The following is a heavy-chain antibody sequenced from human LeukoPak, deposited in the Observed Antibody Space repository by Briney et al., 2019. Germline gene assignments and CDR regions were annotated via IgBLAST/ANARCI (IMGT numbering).Heavy chain of an antibody. CDR1: GYTFTSYD. J-gene: IGHJ4*02. Sequence: ASVKVSCKASGYTFTSYDINWVRQATGQGLEWMGWMNPNSGNTGYAQKLQGRVTMTTDTSTSTAYMELRSLRSDDTAVYYCARGGVPAAPDDYWGQGTLVTVSS. CDR2: MNPNSGNT. CDR3: ARGGVPAAPDDY. D-gene: IGHD2-2*01. V-gene: IGHV1-8*01.